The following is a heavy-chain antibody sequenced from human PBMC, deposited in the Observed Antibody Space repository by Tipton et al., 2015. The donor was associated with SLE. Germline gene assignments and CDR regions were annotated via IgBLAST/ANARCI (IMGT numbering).Heavy chain of an antibody. CDR1: GFTFSTYT. CDR2: ISYDGSNK. J-gene: IGHJ3*02. V-gene: IGHV3-30*04. CDR3: AAELVDDFDI. D-gene: IGHD6-13*01. Sequence: SLRLSCAASGFTFSTYTMHWVRQAPGKGLEWVTIISYDGSNKYYADSVKGRFTISRDNSKNTLYLQMNSLRTDDTAVYYCAAELVDDFDIWAQGTMVTVSS.